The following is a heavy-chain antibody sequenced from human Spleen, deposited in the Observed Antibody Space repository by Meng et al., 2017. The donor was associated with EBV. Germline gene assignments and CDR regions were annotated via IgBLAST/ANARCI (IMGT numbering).Heavy chain of an antibody. CDR1: GGSFSSYY. D-gene: IGHD1-26*01. V-gene: IGHV4-34*01. Sequence: QLQLPQWGAGLFKPSGTLSLTCAVSGGSFSSYYWSWIRQPPGKGLEWIGEINQSGSIYYNPSLMGRVTISGDTSRNQFSLKLISVTAADTAVYYCARGPYYEWGQGTLVTVSS. CDR3: ARGPYYE. J-gene: IGHJ4*02. CDR2: INQSGSI.